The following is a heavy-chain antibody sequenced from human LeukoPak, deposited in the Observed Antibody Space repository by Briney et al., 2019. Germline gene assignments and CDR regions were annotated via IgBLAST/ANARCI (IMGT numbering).Heavy chain of an antibody. CDR2: IYTSGST. CDR3: ARGVLWFGESSSNYYMDV. V-gene: IGHV4-4*07. D-gene: IGHD3-10*01. CDR1: GGSISSYY. J-gene: IGHJ6*03. Sequence: PSETLSLTCTVSGGSISSYYWSWIRQPAGKGLEWIGRIYTSGSTNYNPSLKSRVTMSVDTSKNQFSLRLSSVTAADTAVYYCARGVLWFGESSSNYYMDVWGKGTTVTISS.